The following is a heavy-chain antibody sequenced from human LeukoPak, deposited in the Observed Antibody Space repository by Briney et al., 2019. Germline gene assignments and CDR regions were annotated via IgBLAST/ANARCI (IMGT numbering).Heavy chain of an antibody. CDR1: GGSISSGGYY. J-gene: IGHJ4*02. Sequence: SETLSLTCTVSGGSISSGGYYWSWIRQPPGKGLEWIGEINHSGSTNYNPSLKSRVTISVDTSKNQFSLKLSSVTAADTAVYYCARGPTRGYYPRWGQGTLVTVSS. D-gene: IGHD3-22*01. CDR2: INHSGST. V-gene: IGHV4-39*07. CDR3: ARGPTRGYYPR.